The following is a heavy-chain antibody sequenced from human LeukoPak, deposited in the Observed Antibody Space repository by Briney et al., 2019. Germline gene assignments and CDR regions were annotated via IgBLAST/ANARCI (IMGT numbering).Heavy chain of an antibody. J-gene: IGHJ3*02. Sequence: ASVKVSCKASGYTFTGYYMHWVRQAPGQGLEWMGWINPNSGGTNYAQKFQGRVTMTRDTSISTAYMELSRLRSDDTAVYYCARDLGYYDSSGPFDIWGQGTMVTASS. CDR1: GYTFTGYY. CDR3: ARDLGYYDSSGPFDI. V-gene: IGHV1-2*02. D-gene: IGHD3-22*01. CDR2: INPNSGGT.